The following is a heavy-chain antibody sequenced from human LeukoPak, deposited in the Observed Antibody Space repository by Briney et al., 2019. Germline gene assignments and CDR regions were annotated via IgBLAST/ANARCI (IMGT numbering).Heavy chain of an antibody. CDR2: ISAYNGNT. CDR3: ARAGFPYCGGDCPSGWFDP. J-gene: IGHJ5*02. D-gene: IGHD2-21*02. Sequence: ASVKVSCKASGYTFTSYGISWVRQAPGQGLEWMGWISAYNGNTNYAQKLQGRVTMTTDTSTSTAYMELSSLRSEDTAVYYCARAGFPYCGGDCPSGWFDPWGQGTLVTVSS. V-gene: IGHV1-18*01. CDR1: GYTFTSYG.